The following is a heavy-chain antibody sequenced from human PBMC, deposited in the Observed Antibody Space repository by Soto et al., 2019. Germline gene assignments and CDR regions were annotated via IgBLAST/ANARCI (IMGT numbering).Heavy chain of an antibody. CDR2: ISGSGGST. Sequence: VQLVESGGGLVKPGGSLRLSCAASGFTFSDYYMSWIRQAPGKGREWVSAISGSGGSTYYADSVKGRFTISRDNSKNTLYLQMNSLRAEDTAVYYCANPVIVATMKEDYWGQGTLVTVSS. CDR3: ANPVIVATMKEDY. CDR1: GFTFSDYY. V-gene: IGHV3-23*04. D-gene: IGHD5-12*01. J-gene: IGHJ4*02.